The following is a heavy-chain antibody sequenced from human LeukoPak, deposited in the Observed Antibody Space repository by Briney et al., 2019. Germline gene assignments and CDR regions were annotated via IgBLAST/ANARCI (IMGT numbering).Heavy chain of an antibody. D-gene: IGHD5-24*01. CDR3: ARSPYNYYFDY. Sequence: GGSLRLSCAASGFIVSDNFMSWVRQAPGKGLEWVSVIYAGGSTYYADSVKGRFTISRDNSENTVYLQMNSLRVEDTAVYYCARSPYNYYFDYWGQGTLVTVSS. CDR2: IYAGGST. V-gene: IGHV3-53*01. J-gene: IGHJ4*02. CDR1: GFIVSDNF.